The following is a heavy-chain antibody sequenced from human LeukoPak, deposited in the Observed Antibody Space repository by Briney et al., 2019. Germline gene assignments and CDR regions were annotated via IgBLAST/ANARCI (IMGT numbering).Heavy chain of an antibody. CDR2: INQDGSEE. Sequence: GGSLRLSCAASGFTFSNYWMTWVRQAPGKGLEWVAHINQDGSEEHYMDSAKARFTISRDNAKNSLSLQMNSLRAEDTSVYYCVRDGGVSGYDLLDYWGQGTLVTVSS. D-gene: IGHD5-12*01. V-gene: IGHV3-7*01. J-gene: IGHJ4*02. CDR1: GFTFSNYW. CDR3: VRDGGVSGYDLLDY.